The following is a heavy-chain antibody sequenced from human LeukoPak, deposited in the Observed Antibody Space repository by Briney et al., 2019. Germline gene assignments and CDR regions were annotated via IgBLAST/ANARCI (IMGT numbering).Heavy chain of an antibody. V-gene: IGHV4-4*09. Sequence: SETLSLTCTVSGGSISGYYWSWIRQPPGKGLEWIGYIYTSGTTTYNPSLKSRVTISLDTSKNQFSLNLTSVTATDTAVYYCARRTYYYGSGSATYYYYMDVWGKGTTVTVSS. CDR2: IYTSGTT. CDR3: ARRTYYYGSGSATYYYYMDV. CDR1: GGSISGYY. D-gene: IGHD3-10*01. J-gene: IGHJ6*03.